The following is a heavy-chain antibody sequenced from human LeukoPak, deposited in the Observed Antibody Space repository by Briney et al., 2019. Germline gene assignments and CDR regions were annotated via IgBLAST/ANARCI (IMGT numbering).Heavy chain of an antibody. Sequence: PGGSLRLSCAASGCTFSNHGRTWVRQAPGKGLEWVSVVSGGGSSTYYADSVKGRFIISRDNSENTLYLQMNSLRAEDTAIYYCAKRGSGWYLDYWGQGTLVTVSS. CDR2: VSGGGSST. CDR1: GCTFSNHG. V-gene: IGHV3-23*01. CDR3: AKRGSGWYLDY. D-gene: IGHD6-19*01. J-gene: IGHJ4*02.